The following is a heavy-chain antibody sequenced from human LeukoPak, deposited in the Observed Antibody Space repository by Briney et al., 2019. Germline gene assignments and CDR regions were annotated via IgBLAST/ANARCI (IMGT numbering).Heavy chain of an antibody. Sequence: GGSLRLSCVASGFTFSSYAMSWVRQAPGKGLEWVSAISGSGGSTYYADSVKGRFTIPRDNSKNTLYLQMNSLRAEDTAVYYCAKPSPGSSGYYPYYFDYWGQGTLVTVSS. CDR2: ISGSGGST. CDR1: GFTFSSYA. V-gene: IGHV3-23*01. D-gene: IGHD3-22*01. CDR3: AKPSPGSSGYYPYYFDY. J-gene: IGHJ4*02.